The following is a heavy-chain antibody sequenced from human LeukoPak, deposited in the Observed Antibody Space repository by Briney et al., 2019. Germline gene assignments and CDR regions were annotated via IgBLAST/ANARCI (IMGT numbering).Heavy chain of an antibody. Sequence: PGGSLRLSCAASGLTFSTNAMSWVRQSPGKGLEWVSTITGSGGSKYYADSLMGRFTISRDNSKNTLYLQMKYLRDEDTAVYYCATGGSMAHEGIHYWGQGTLVTVSS. D-gene: IGHD2/OR15-2a*01. CDR3: ATGGSMAHEGIHY. J-gene: IGHJ4*02. CDR2: ITGSGGSK. CDR1: GLTFSTNA. V-gene: IGHV3-23*01.